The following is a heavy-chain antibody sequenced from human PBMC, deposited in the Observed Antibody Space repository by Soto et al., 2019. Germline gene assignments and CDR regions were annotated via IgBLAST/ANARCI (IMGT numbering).Heavy chain of an antibody. D-gene: IGHD3-16*01. J-gene: IGHJ4*02. CDR2: IWYDGSDK. V-gene: IGHV3-33*01. CDR3: AFGNLSYYFDY. CDR1: GFTFSGFG. Sequence: GGSLRLSCAASGFTFSGFGMHWVRQAPGKGLEWVAIIWYDGSDKYHADSVRGRFTISRDNSKNTLSLQMNSLRAEDTAVYHCAFGNLSYYFDYWGQGTPVTVSS.